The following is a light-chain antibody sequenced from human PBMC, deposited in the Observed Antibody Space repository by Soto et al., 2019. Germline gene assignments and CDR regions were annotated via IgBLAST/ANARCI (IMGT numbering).Light chain of an antibody. J-gene: IGKJ2*01. CDR1: QSLSSSY. CDR2: GAS. Sequence: EIVLTQSPGTLSLSPGDRATLSCRTSQSLSSSYLAWYQQKPGQAPRLLIYGASRRATGIPDRFSGSGSGTDFTLTISRLEPEDFAVYFCQQYASSSYPFGQGTKLEIK. V-gene: IGKV3-20*01. CDR3: QQYASSSYP.